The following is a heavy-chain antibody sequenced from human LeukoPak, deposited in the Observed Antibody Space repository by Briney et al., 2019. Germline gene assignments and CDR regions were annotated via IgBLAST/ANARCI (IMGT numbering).Heavy chain of an antibody. D-gene: IGHD2-15*01. CDR3: AKDRGRAATADYFDC. Sequence: SGGSLRLSCAASGFIFSSFAMSWVRQVPGKGLEWVSSISDSGGSTYYAGSVKGRLTISRDNSKNTLYLQMNSLRAGDTAIYYCAKDRGRAATADYFDCWGQGTLVTVSS. J-gene: IGHJ4*02. CDR2: ISDSGGST. CDR1: GFIFSSFA. V-gene: IGHV3-23*01.